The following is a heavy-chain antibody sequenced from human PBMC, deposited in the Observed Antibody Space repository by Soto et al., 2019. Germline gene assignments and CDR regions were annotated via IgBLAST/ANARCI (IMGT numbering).Heavy chain of an antibody. V-gene: IGHV1-46*01. J-gene: IGHJ6*02. CDR3: ASDYGSGVEMDV. CDR1: GYTFSGYY. CDR2: FKPTGGGST. Sequence: ASVKVSCKPSGYTFSGYYVHWVRQAPGQGLEWMGVFKPTGGGSTSYAQRFQGRVTVTRDTSTSTVYMELGRLRFDDTAVYFCASDYGSGVEMDVWGQGTRVTASS. D-gene: IGHD3-10*01.